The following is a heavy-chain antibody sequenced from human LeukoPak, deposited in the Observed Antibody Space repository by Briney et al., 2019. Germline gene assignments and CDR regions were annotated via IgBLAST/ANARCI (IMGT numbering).Heavy chain of an antibody. Sequence: GGSLRLSCAASGFTFSSYSMNWVRPAPGKGLEWVSSISSSSSYIYYADSVKGRFTISRDNAKNSLYLQMNSLRAEDTAVYYCARDYCTNGVCYRADNDYWGQGTLVTVSS. CDR1: GFTFSSYS. CDR3: ARDYCTNGVCYRADNDY. V-gene: IGHV3-21*01. J-gene: IGHJ4*02. CDR2: ISSSSSYI. D-gene: IGHD2-8*01.